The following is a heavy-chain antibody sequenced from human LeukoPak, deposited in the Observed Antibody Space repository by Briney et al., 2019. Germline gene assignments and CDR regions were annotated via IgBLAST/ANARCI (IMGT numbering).Heavy chain of an antibody. V-gene: IGHV1-2*02. CDR1: GYTFTGYY. CDR2: INPNSGGT. CDR3: ARGYYDSSGYYYPDNWFDP. Sequence: ASVKVSCKASGYTFTGYYMHWVRQAPGQGLEWMGWINPNSGGTNYAQKFQGRVTMTRDTSISTAYMELSRLRSDDTAVYYCARGYYDSSGYYYPDNWFDPWGQGTLVTVSS. J-gene: IGHJ5*02. D-gene: IGHD3-22*01.